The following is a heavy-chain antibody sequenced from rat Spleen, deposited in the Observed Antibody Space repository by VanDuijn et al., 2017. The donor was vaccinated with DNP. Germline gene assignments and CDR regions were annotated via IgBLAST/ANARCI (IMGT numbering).Heavy chain of an antibody. D-gene: IGHD1-9*01. CDR1: GFTFSDYY. CDR2: ISNDGVST. V-gene: IGHV5-22*01. CDR3: ARRWGHYGYKPLSYFDY. Sequence: EVQLVESGGGLVQPGRSLKLSCAVSGFTFSDYYMAWVRQAPTKGLEWVAYISNDGVSTYYGDSVKSRFTISRDNAKSTLYLQMDSLRSEDTATYFCARRWGHYGYKPLSYFDYWGQGVMVTVSS. J-gene: IGHJ2*01.